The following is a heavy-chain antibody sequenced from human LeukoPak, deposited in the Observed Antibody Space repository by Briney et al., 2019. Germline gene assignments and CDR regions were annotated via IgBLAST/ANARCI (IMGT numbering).Heavy chain of an antibody. Sequence: GGSLRLSCAASGLTFSSYSMNWVRQAPGKGLEWVSYISSSSSTIYYADSVKGRFTISRDNAKNSLYLQMNSLRAEDTAVYYCARERRVAAAGWGVGYYYYMDVWGKGTTVTVSS. D-gene: IGHD6-13*01. J-gene: IGHJ6*03. CDR2: ISSSSSTI. CDR3: ARERRVAAAGWGVGYYYYMDV. V-gene: IGHV3-48*01. CDR1: GLTFSSYS.